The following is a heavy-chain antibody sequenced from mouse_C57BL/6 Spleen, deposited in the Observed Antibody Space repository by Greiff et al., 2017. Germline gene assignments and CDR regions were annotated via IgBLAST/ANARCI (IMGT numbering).Heavy chain of an antibody. D-gene: IGHD4-1*01. CDR1: GFTFSSYA. J-gene: IGHJ4*01. CDR2: ISDGGSYT. V-gene: IGHV5-4*01. Sequence: EVQGVESGGGLVKPGGSLKLSCAASGFTFSSYAMSWVRQTPEKRLEWVATISDGGSYTYYPDNVKGRFTISRDNAKNNLYLQMSHLKSEDTAMYYCARDRELTGTLYYYAMDYWGQGTSVTVSS. CDR3: ARDRELTGTLYYYAMDY.